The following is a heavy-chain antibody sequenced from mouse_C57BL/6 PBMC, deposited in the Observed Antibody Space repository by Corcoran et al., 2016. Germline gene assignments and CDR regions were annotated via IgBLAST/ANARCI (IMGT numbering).Heavy chain of an antibody. D-gene: IGHD2-2*01. V-gene: IGHV9-3*01. CDR1: GYTFTTYG. CDR3: ARRVWLPSMDY. Sequence: QIQLVQSGPELKKPGETVKISCKASGYTFTTYGMSWVKQAPGKGLKWMGWINTYSGVPTYADDFKGRFAFSLETSASTAYLQINNLKNEDTATYFCARRVWLPSMDYWGQGTSVTVSS. J-gene: IGHJ4*01. CDR2: INTYSGVP.